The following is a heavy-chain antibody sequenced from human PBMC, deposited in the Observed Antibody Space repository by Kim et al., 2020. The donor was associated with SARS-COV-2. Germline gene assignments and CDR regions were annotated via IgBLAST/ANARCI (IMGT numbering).Heavy chain of an antibody. Sequence: ASVKVSCKASGYTFTNYAISWVRQAPGKGLEWMGWINTDTGNPTYAQAFTGRFVFSFDTSVSTSYLQISSLKAEDTALYYCARVIWWTSRYTVYWSQGTL. V-gene: IGHV7-4-1*02. D-gene: IGHD3-16*02. CDR3: ARVIWWTSRYTVY. CDR2: INTDTGNP. CDR1: GYTFTNYA. J-gene: IGHJ4*02.